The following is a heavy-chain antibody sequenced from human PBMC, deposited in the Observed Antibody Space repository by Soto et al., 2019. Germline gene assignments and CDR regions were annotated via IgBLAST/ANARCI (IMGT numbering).Heavy chain of an antibody. CDR2: INHSGST. CDR1: GGSFSGYY. D-gene: IGHD2-2*01. J-gene: IGHJ6*03. Sequence: QVQLQQWGAGLLKPSETLSLTCAVYGGSFSGYYWSWIRQPPGKGLEWIGEINHSGSTNYNPSLKSRVTISVDTSKNQFSLKLSSVTAADTAVYYCARGKRNVVVPAYIIEKYYYMDVWGKGTTVTVSS. V-gene: IGHV4-34*01. CDR3: ARGKRNVVVPAYIIEKYYYMDV.